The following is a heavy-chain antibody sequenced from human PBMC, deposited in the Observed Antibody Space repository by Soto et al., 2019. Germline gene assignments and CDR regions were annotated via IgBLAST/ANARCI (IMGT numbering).Heavy chain of an antibody. V-gene: IGHV3-23*01. CDR2: ISGDGDAT. CDR3: VTCRGSCYSFFYF. J-gene: IGHJ4*02. D-gene: IGHD2-15*01. Sequence: GGSLRLSCAASGFPFTTYVMTWVRQAPGKGLEWVSGISGDGDATYYTDSVRGRFTVSRDNSKNTLFLHMNSLRAGDTAIYYFVTCRGSCYSFFYFWGQGALVIVSA. CDR1: GFPFTTYV.